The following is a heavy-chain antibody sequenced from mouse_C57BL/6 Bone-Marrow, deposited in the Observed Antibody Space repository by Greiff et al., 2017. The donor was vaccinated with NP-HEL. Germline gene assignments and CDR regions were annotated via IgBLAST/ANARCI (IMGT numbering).Heavy chain of an antibody. CDR3: TQRWPSYFDD. CDR2: IDPENGDT. Sequence: EVQLQQSGAELVRPGASVKLSCTASGFNIKDDYMHWVKQRPEPGLEWIGWIDPENGDTEYASKFQGKATITADTSSNTAYRQLSSLTSEDTAVYYCTQRWPSYFDDWGQGTTLTGSS. J-gene: IGHJ2*01. D-gene: IGHD2-3*01. V-gene: IGHV14-4*01. CDR1: GFNIKDDY.